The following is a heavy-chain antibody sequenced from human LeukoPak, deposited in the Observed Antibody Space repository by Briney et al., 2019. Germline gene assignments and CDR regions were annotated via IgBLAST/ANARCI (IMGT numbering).Heavy chain of an antibody. CDR3: AGGGRPCSGGSCYWGGIYYYYGMDI. D-gene: IGHD2-15*01. Sequence: ASVKVSCKASGYTFTSYDINWVRQATGQGLEWMGWMNPNSGNTGYAQKFQGRVTMTRNTSISTAYMELSSLRSEDTAVYYCAGGGRPCSGGSCYWGGIYYYYGMDIWGQETTVTVSS. CDR1: GYTFTSYD. CDR2: MNPNSGNT. V-gene: IGHV1-8*01. J-gene: IGHJ6*02.